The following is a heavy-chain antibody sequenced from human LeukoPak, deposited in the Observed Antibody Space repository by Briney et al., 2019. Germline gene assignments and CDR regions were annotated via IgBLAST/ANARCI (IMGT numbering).Heavy chain of an antibody. CDR3: ARHSDRTAYTAKGFDY. V-gene: IGHV4-39*01. J-gene: IGHJ4*02. CDR1: GGSISSSDHF. Sequence: SETLSLTCSVSGGSISSSDHFWGWIRQPPGQGLEWIGSIYYSGTTYYNPSLKSRVTISADMSKNQFSLKLSSVTAADTAVYYCARHSDRTAYTAKGFDYWGQGTLVTVSS. D-gene: IGHD2-21*02. CDR2: IYYSGTT.